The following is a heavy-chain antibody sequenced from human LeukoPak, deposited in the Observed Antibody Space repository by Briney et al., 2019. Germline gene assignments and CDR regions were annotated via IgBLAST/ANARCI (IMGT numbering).Heavy chain of an antibody. D-gene: IGHD2-2*01. CDR2: INHSGST. Sequence: SETLSLTCAVYGGSFSGYYWSWIRQPPEKGLEWIGEINHSGSTNYNPSLKSRVTISVDTSKNQFSLKLSSVTAADTAVYYCARGRLLRRNFDYWGQGTLVTVSS. J-gene: IGHJ4*02. V-gene: IGHV4-34*01. CDR3: ARGRLLRRNFDY. CDR1: GGSFSGYY.